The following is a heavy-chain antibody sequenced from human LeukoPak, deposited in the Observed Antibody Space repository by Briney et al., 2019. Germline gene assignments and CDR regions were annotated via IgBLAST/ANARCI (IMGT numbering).Heavy chain of an antibody. CDR3: ARGLYPYYYMDV. Sequence: GGSLRLSCAASGFTFSSYAMQWVRQPPGKGLEWVAVISYDGSNKYYADSVKGRFTISRDNSKNTLYLQMNSLRAEDTAVYYCARGLYPYYYMDVWGKGTTVTVSS. J-gene: IGHJ6*03. D-gene: IGHD2-2*02. V-gene: IGHV3-30*04. CDR2: ISYDGSNK. CDR1: GFTFSSYA.